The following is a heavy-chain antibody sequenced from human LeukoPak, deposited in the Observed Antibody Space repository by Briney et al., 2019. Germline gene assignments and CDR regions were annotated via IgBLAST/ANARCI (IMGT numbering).Heavy chain of an antibody. J-gene: IGHJ4*02. CDR2: INYSGST. D-gene: IGHD2-15*01. Sequence: SETLSLTCTVSGGSISSSGYYWGWIRQPPGKGLEWIGIINYSGSTYYNPSLKSRVTISVDTSKNQFSLKLSSETAADTAVYYCARRAATAARYFDYWGQGTLVTVSS. CDR1: GGSISSSGYY. CDR3: ARRAATAARYFDY. V-gene: IGHV4-39*01.